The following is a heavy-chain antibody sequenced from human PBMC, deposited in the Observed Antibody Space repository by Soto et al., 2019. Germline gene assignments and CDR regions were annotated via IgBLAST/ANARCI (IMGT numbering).Heavy chain of an antibody. CDR3: ARQDGGEDIVVVPAIH. D-gene: IGHD2-2*01. V-gene: IGHV4-39*01. CDR1: GGSISSISYY. Sequence: LSETLSLTCTVSGGSISSISYYWGWIRQPPGKGLEWIGSIYYSGSTYYNPSLKSRVTISVDTSKNQFSLKLSSVTAADTAVYYCARQDGGEDIVVVPAIHWGQGTLVTVSS. CDR2: IYYSGST. J-gene: IGHJ4*02.